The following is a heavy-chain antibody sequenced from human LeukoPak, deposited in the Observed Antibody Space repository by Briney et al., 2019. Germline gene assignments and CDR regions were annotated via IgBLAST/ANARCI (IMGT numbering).Heavy chain of an antibody. CDR3: ARHASMIVDFDY. D-gene: IGHD3-22*01. V-gene: IGHV4-39*01. J-gene: IGHJ4*02. CDR1: GGSISSSSYY. Sequence: PSETLSLTCTVSGGSISSSSYYWGWIRQPPGKGLEWIGSIYYSGSTYYNPSLKSRVTISVDTSKNQFSLKLSSVTAADTAVYYCARHASMIVDFDYWGQGTLVTVSS. CDR2: IYYSGST.